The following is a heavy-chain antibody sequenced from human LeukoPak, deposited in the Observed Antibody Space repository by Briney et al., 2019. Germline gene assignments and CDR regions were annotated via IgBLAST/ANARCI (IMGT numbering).Heavy chain of an antibody. J-gene: IGHJ5*02. CDR2: ISGSGGST. D-gene: IGHD3-9*01. CDR3: AKDIPWDILTAHDWFDP. Sequence: GGSLRLSCAASGFTFSSYAMSWVRQAPGKGLEWVSAISGSGGSTYYADSVKGRFTISRDNSKNTLYLQMNSLRAEDTAVYYCAKDIPWDILTAHDWFDPWGQGTLVTVSS. CDR1: GFTFSSYA. V-gene: IGHV3-23*01.